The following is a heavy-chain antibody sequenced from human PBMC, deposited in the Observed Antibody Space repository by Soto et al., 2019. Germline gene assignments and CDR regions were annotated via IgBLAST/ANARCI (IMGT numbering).Heavy chain of an antibody. CDR2: ISWDGGST. D-gene: IGHD3-16*01. J-gene: IGHJ4*02. Sequence: EVQLVESGGVVVQPGGSLRLSCAASGFTFDDYTMHWVRQAPGKGLEWVSLISWDGGSTYYADSVKGRFTISRDNSKNSLYLQMSSLRTEDTALYYCANGFGNGIDYWGQGTLVTVSS. CDR1: GFTFDDYT. V-gene: IGHV3-43*01. CDR3: ANGFGNGIDY.